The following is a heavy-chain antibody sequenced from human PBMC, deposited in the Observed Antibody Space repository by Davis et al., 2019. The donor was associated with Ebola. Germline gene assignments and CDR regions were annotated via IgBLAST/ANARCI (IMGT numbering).Heavy chain of an antibody. V-gene: IGHV3-33*01. CDR2: IWYDGSNK. Sequence: PGGSLRLSCAASGFTFSSYGMHWVRQAPGKGLEWVAVIWYDGSNKYYADSVKGRFTISRDNSKNTLYLQMTNLGADDTALYYCARGAYDYVWGGYPPKWFDPWGRGTQVTVSS. D-gene: IGHD3-16*02. CDR1: GFTFSSYG. J-gene: IGHJ5*02. CDR3: ARGAYDYVWGGYPPKWFDP.